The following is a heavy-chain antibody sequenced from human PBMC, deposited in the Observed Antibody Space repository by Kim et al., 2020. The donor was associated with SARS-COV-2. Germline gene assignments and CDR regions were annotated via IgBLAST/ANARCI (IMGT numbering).Heavy chain of an antibody. V-gene: IGHV3-21*03. Sequence: GGSLRLSCEASGFIFGRYTMHWVRQAPGKGLEWVSSLSSNSAYVYYADSLAGRLSISRDNARDTLFLQMDRLRAEDTGVYYCVREARYXRLXXXXXXDY. J-gene: IGHJ4*01. D-gene: IGHD3-16*02. CDR3: VREARYXRLXXXXXXDY. CDR2: LSSNSAYV. CDR1: GFIFGRYT.